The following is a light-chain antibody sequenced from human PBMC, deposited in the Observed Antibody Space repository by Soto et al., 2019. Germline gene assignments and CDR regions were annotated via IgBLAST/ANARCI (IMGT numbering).Light chain of an antibody. CDR1: SSNIGSKT. Sequence: QSVLTQPPSTSGTPGQRVTISCSGRSSNIGSKTLNWFRQVPGTAPKLLIYNDNQRPSGVPDRFSGSKSGTSASLAISGLQSEDEADYYCATWDVSLNGRVFGGGTKLTVL. CDR2: NDN. J-gene: IGLJ3*02. CDR3: ATWDVSLNGRV. V-gene: IGLV1-44*01.